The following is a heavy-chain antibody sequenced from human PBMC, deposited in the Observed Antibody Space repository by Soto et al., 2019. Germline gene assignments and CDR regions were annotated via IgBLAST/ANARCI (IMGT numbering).Heavy chain of an antibody. D-gene: IGHD3-22*01. CDR2: ISAYNGDT. CDR3: ARDWSRYYDNSGLIWFY. CDR1: GYTFRSYG. J-gene: IGHJ4*02. V-gene: IGHV1-18*04. Sequence: QIQLVQAGGEVKKPGASVKVSCKASGYTFRSYGISWVRQAPGQGLEWVGWISAYNGDTHYAPKFQDRITLTKETTTDTAYMELRSLRLDDTDVYYCARDWSRYYDNSGLIWFYWGQGSLVTVSS.